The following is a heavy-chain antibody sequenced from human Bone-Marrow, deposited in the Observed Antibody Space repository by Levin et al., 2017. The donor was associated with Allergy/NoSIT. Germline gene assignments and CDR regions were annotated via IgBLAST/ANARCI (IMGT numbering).Heavy chain of an antibody. CDR3: AREEREGATSDWFHP. Sequence: GESLKISCKASGYTFTGYYMHWVRQAPGEGLEWMGWINPKSGGTNYAEKFQGRVTMTRDTSISTAYMELSSLRSDDTAVYYCAREEREGATSDWFHPWGQGTLVTVSS. D-gene: IGHD1-26*01. V-gene: IGHV1-2*02. CDR1: GYTFTGYY. J-gene: IGHJ5*02. CDR2: INPKSGGT.